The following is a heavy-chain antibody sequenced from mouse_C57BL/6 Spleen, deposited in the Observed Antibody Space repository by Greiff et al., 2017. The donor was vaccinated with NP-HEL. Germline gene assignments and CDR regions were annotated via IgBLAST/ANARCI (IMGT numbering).Heavy chain of an antibody. CDR3: ARSLYDYAWYFDV. D-gene: IGHD2-4*01. V-gene: IGHV1-59*01. Sequence: VKLQQPGAELVRPGTSVKLSCKASGYTFTSYWMHWVKQRPGQGLEWIGVIDPSDSYTNYNQKFKGKATLTVDTSSSTAYMQLSSLTSEDSAVYYCARSLYDYAWYFDVWGTGTTVTVSS. CDR1: GYTFTSYW. CDR2: IDPSDSYT. J-gene: IGHJ1*03.